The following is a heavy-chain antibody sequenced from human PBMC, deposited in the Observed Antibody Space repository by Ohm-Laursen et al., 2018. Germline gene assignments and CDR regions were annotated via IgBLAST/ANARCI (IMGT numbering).Heavy chain of an antibody. J-gene: IGHJ6*02. CDR2: INPSGGST. CDR3: ASHYSSYGWDGMDV. D-gene: IGHD6-6*01. Sequence: SVKVSCNASGYTFTGYYMHWVRQAPGQGLEWMGIINPSGGSTSYAQKFQGRVTMTRDTSTSTVYMELSSLRSEDTAVYYCASHYSSYGWDGMDVWGQGTTVTVSS. V-gene: IGHV1-46*01. CDR1: GYTFTGYY.